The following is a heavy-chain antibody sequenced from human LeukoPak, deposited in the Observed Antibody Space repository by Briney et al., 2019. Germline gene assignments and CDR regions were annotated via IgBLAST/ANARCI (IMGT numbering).Heavy chain of an antibody. CDR2: VYYSGST. CDR3: ARRLQPTFYDSSGLIDY. J-gene: IGHJ4*02. V-gene: IGHV4-39*01. Sequence: PSETLSLTCTVCGGSISSSSYYWGWLRQPPGKGLEWIGSVYYSGSTYYNPTLKSRLTISGYTPKNQFSLKLSSVTAADTAVYYCARRLQPTFYDSSGLIDYWGQGTLVTVSS. CDR1: GGSISSSSYY. D-gene: IGHD3-22*01.